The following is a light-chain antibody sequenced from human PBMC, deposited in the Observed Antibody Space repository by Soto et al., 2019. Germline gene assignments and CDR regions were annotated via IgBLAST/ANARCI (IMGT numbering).Light chain of an antibody. J-gene: IGLJ2*01. CDR2: RNN. CDR3: AAWDDSLSGVV. Sequence: QSVLTQPPSASGTPGQRVTISCSGTSSNIGNNYVCWYQQLPGTAPKRLIYRNNQRPSGVPDRFSGSKSGTSASLAISGLRSDDEADYYCAAWDDSLSGVVFGGGTKLTVL. CDR1: SSNIGNNY. V-gene: IGLV1-47*01.